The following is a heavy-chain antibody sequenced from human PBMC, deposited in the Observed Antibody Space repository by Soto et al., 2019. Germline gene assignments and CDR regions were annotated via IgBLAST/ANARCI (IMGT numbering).Heavy chain of an antibody. Sequence: PGGSLRLSCAASGFTFSSYAMNWVRQAPGKGLELVSVISGSGGSTYYADSVKGRFTISRDNSKNTLYLQMNSLRAEDTAVYYCAKIRIPDYYETSGSWGQGTLVTVSS. CDR1: GFTFSSYA. CDR3: AKIRIPDYYETSGS. J-gene: IGHJ5*02. V-gene: IGHV3-23*01. CDR2: ISGSGGST. D-gene: IGHD3-22*01.